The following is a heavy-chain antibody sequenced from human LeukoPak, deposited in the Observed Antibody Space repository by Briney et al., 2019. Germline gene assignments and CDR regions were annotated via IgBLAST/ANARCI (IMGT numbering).Heavy chain of an antibody. CDR1: GYTFSSYY. V-gene: IGHV1-46*01. CDR2: INPSGDST. Sequence: ASVKVSCKASGYTFSSYYMHWVRQAPGQGPEWMGIINPSGDSTSYSQKFQGKVTITRDTSASTAYMELSSLRSEDAAVYYCARGAEAGTAPYSGMDFWGQGTRSPSP. J-gene: IGHJ6*02. D-gene: IGHD6-13*01. CDR3: ARGAEAGTAPYSGMDF.